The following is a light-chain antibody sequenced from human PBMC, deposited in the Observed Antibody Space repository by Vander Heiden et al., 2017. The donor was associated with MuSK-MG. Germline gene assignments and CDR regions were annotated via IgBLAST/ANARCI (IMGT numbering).Light chain of an antibody. Sequence: THMTQSPSSLSASVGDRVTITCRASQSISNDLGWFQQKPGKAPKRLIFAASNLQSGVPSTFSGSGSGTEFTLTISSLQPEDFATYYCLQNKSIPRTFGRGTKVEIK. J-gene: IGKJ1*01. V-gene: IGKV1-17*01. CDR3: LQNKSIPRT. CDR2: AAS. CDR1: QSISND.